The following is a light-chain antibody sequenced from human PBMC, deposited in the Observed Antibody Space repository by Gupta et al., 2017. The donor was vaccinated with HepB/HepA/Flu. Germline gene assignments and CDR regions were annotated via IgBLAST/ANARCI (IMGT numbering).Light chain of an antibody. CDR3: CSYAGSDTLGV. V-gene: IGLV2-11*01. CDR2: DVS. J-gene: IGLJ2*01. Sequence: QSALPPPRSVSGSPGQSVTISCPGTSSDVGGYNYVSWYQQHPGKAPNLMIYDVSKRPSGGPDRFSGSKSGNAASLTISGRQAEDEADYYCCSYAGSDTLGVFGGGTKLTVL. CDR1: SSDVGGYNY.